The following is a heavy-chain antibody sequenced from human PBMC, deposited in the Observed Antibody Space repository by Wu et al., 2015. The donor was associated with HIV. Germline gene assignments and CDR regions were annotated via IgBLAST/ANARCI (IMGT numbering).Heavy chain of an antibody. CDR1: GYTFTDFY. Sequence: QVELVQSGAEVKKPGASVKISCEASGYTFTDFYFHWVRQAPGQGLEWVGWINPYSGARDYAQKFQGRVTMTLDTSIRTTYMELNGLTSDDTAIYFCARERVDYDSAGYRAHRGYYFDYWGQGTLVIVSS. CDR3: ARERVDYDSAGYRAHRGYYFDY. V-gene: IGHV1-2*02. D-gene: IGHD3-22*01. J-gene: IGHJ4*02. CDR2: INPYSGAR.